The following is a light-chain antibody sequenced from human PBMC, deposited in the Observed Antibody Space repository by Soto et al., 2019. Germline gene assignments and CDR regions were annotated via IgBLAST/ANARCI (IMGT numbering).Light chain of an antibody. Sequence: QSVLTQPPSASGSPGQSVTISCTGTSSDVGGYNYVSWYQQNPGKAPKLMIYEVNKRPSGVPDRFSGSKSGNTASLTVSGLQAEDEADYYCSSYAGSSKYVFGTGTKLTVL. CDR2: EVN. J-gene: IGLJ1*01. CDR3: SSYAGSSKYV. CDR1: SSDVGGYNY. V-gene: IGLV2-8*01.